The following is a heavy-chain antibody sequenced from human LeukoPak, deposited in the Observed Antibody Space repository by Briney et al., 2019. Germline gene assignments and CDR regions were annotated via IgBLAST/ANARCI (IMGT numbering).Heavy chain of an antibody. J-gene: IGHJ3*02. D-gene: IGHD3-10*01. CDR3: ARGRARFGDNDAFDI. CDR1: GFTFSSYE. V-gene: IGHV3-21*01. Sequence: PGGSLRLSCAASGFTFSSYEMNWVRQTPGKGLEWVTSISSSSSYIYYADSVKGRFTISRDNAKNSLYLQMNSLRAEDTAVYYCARGRARFGDNDAFDIWGQGTMVTVSS. CDR2: ISSSSSYI.